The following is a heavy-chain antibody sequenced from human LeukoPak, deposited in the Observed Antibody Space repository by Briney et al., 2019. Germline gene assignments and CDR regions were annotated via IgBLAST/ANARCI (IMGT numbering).Heavy chain of an antibody. CDR1: GYTFTSYY. CDR2: INPSGGSA. V-gene: IGHV1-46*01. CDR3: ARSWSHFDY. Sequence: GASVKVSCKASGYTFTSYYMHWVRQAPGQGLEWMGIINPSGGSASYAQKFQGRVTMTRVTSTSTVYMELSSLRSEDTAMYYCARSWSHFDYWGQGTLVTVSS. J-gene: IGHJ4*02. D-gene: IGHD3-3*01.